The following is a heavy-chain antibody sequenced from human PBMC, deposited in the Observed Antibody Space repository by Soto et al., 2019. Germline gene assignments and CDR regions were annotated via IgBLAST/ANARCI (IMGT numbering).Heavy chain of an antibody. J-gene: IGHJ4*02. CDR1: GYTFTSYA. V-gene: IGHV1-3*01. Sequence: ASVKVSCKASGYTFTSYAIPWVRPAPGQRLEWMVCINAGNGNTKYSQKFQGRVTIARDTSASTAYMELSSLRSEDTAVYYCARLLGYCSGGSCDYWGQGTLVTVSS. D-gene: IGHD2-15*01. CDR3: ARLLGYCSGGSCDY. CDR2: INAGNGNT.